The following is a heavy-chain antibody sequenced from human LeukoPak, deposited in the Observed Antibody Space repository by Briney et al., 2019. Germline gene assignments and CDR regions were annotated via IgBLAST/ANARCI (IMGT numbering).Heavy chain of an antibody. CDR2: INHSGST. Sequence: SETLSLTCAVYGGSFSGYYWSWIRQPPGKGLEWIGEINHSGSTYYNPSLKSRVTISVDTSKNQFSLKLSSVTAADTAVYYCARSFGGGIYDSSGPFDYWGQGTLVTVSS. CDR1: GGSFSGYY. J-gene: IGHJ4*02. D-gene: IGHD3-22*01. CDR3: ARSFGGGIYDSSGPFDY. V-gene: IGHV4-34*09.